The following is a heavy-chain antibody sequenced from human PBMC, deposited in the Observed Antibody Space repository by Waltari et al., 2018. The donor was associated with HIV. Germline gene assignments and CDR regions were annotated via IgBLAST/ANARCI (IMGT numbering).Heavy chain of an antibody. Sequence: QEQLVQSGAEVKKPGPSVKVSCKASGYTFTGYYMHWVRQAPGQGLEWMGWINPNSGGTNYAQKFQGRVTMTRDTSISTAYMELTRLRSDDTAVYYCAREPSLTTAYDYWGQGTLVTVSS. CDR1: GYTFTGYY. CDR2: INPNSGGT. D-gene: IGHD4-17*01. CDR3: AREPSLTTAYDY. V-gene: IGHV1-2*02. J-gene: IGHJ4*02.